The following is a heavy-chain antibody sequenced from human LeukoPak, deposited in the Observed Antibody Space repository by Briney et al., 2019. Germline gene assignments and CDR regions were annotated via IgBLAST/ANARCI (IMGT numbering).Heavy chain of an antibody. CDR3: ARDYYGSGSFDY. D-gene: IGHD3-10*01. CDR1: GYTFTGYY. CDR2: INPNSGGT. Sequence: GASVKVSCKASGYTFTGYYMHWVRQAPGQGLEWMGWINPNSGGTNYAQKYQGRVTLTRDTSISTAYMELSRLRSDDTAVYYCARDYYGSGSFDYCGQGTLVTVSS. V-gene: IGHV1-2*02. J-gene: IGHJ4*02.